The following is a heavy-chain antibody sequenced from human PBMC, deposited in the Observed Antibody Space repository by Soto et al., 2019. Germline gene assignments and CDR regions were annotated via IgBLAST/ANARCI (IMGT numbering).Heavy chain of an antibody. J-gene: IGHJ6*02. Sequence: QVQLVESGGGVVPPGRSLKLSCIASGFAFGSHGMHWVRQVSGKGLEWVAVISHDGQNQYYRESVKGRLTISRDYSKNSLFLEVHSLRVEDTAVYYCARERADIVVAPVATSGMDVWGQGTAVTVSS. CDR3: ARERADIVVAPVATSGMDV. CDR1: GFAFGSHG. V-gene: IGHV3-30*03. D-gene: IGHD2-2*01. CDR2: ISHDGQNQ.